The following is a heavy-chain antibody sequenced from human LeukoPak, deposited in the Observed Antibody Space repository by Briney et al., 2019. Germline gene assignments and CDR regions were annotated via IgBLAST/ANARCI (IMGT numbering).Heavy chain of an antibody. Sequence: PSETLSLTCAVYGGSFSGYYWSWIRQPPGKGLEWIGEINHSGSTNYNPSLKSRVTISVDTSKNQFSLKLSSVTAADTAVYYCARRVERWLQHRYFDYWGQGTLVTVSS. CDR3: ARRVERWLQHRYFDY. D-gene: IGHD5-24*01. CDR1: GGSFSGYY. V-gene: IGHV4-34*01. J-gene: IGHJ4*02. CDR2: INHSGST.